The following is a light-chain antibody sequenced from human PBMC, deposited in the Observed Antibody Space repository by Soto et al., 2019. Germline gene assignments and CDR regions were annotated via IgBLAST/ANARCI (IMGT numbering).Light chain of an antibody. CDR3: SSYTSSSTLV. J-gene: IGLJ1*01. V-gene: IGLV2-14*01. CDR2: VVS. Sequence: QSALTQTASVSGSPGQPITISCSGTTSDVGGYNYVSWHQQHPGKAPKLIIYVVSNRPSGVSHGFPGSKSCNTASLTISRPQAEDEADYYCSSYTSSSTLVFGTGTKVPVL. CDR1: TSDVGGYNY.